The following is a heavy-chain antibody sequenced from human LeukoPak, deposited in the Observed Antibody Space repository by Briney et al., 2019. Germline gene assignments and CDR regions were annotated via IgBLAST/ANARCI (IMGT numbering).Heavy chain of an antibody. CDR1: GFTFGDYA. CDR3: TGPEDYYDSSGYYVI. Sequence: GGSLRLSCTASGFTFGDYAMSWFRQAPGKGLEWVGFIRSKAYGGTTEYAASVKGRFTISRDDSKSIVYLQMNSLKTEDTAVYYCTGPEDYYDSSGYYVIWGQGTLVTVSS. V-gene: IGHV3-49*03. D-gene: IGHD3-22*01. CDR2: IRSKAYGGTT. J-gene: IGHJ4*02.